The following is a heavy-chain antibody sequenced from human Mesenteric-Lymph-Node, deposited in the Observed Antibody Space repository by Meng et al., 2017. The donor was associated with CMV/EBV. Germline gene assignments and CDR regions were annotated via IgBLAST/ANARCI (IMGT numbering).Heavy chain of an antibody. CDR3: ARDHGDYFDY. CDR2: IYYSGST. Sequence: CTVSAGALSSGAYYWSWISQHPGKGLEWIGYIYYSGSTYYNPSLKSRVTISVDTSKNQFSLKLSSVTAADTAVYYCARDHGDYFDYWGQGTLVTVSS. V-gene: IGHV4-31*03. J-gene: IGHJ4*02. CDR1: AGALSSGAYY. D-gene: IGHD4-17*01.